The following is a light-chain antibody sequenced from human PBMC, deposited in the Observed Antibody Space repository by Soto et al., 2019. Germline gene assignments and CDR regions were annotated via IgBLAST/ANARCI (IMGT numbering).Light chain of an antibody. Sequence: EVVMTQSPDTLSVSPGERVTLSCRASQSVNTNLAWYQQKLGQAPRLLIYGASTRATGVPVRFSGSGSGVGFTLTIGGLQSEDFAVYHCQQYNQWPGTFGQGTKVDIK. CDR3: QQYNQWPGT. CDR1: QSVNTN. V-gene: IGKV3-15*01. CDR2: GAS. J-gene: IGKJ1*01.